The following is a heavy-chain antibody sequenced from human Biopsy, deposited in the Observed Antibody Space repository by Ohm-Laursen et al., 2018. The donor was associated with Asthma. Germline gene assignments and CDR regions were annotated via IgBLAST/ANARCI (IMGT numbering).Heavy chain of an antibody. CDR1: GFTFSSYG. D-gene: IGHD4-17*01. V-gene: IGHV3-30*03. CDR3: ARKARHGDYDFDY. J-gene: IGHJ4*02. CDR2: ISYDGSNK. Sequence: SLRLSCATSGFTFSSYGMHWVRQAPGKGLEWVAVISYDGSNKYYADSVKGRFTISRDNSKNTLYLQMNSLRAEDTAVYYCARKARHGDYDFDYWGQGTLVTVSS.